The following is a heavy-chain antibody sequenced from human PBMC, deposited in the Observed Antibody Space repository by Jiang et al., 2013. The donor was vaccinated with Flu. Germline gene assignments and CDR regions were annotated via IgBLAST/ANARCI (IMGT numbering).Heavy chain of an antibody. D-gene: IGHD3-9*01. V-gene: IGHV7-4-1*02. J-gene: IGHJ4*02. CDR2: INTNTGNP. CDR1: GYTFAAYR. Sequence: QSGSELKKPGASVMVSCRASGYTFAAYRVNWVRQAPGQGLEWMGWINTNTGNPTYAQGFTGRFVFSLDTSVSTAYLQISSLKAEDTAVYYCARDSQVTGPKFDYWGQGVLVTVSS. CDR3: ARDSQVTGPKFDY.